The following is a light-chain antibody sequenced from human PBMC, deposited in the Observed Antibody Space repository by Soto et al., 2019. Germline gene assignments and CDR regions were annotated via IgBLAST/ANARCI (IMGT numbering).Light chain of an antibody. CDR1: SGDVGYYNL. CDR3: TSYAGGDSPYV. CDR2: EVS. Sequence: QSVLTQPASVSGSPGQSITISCTGTSGDVGYYNLVSWYQQNPGKAPKLMIYEVSKRPSGVSNRFSGSKSGNMASLTISGLQAEDEADYYCTSYAGGDSPYVFGTGTKLTVL. J-gene: IGLJ1*01. V-gene: IGLV2-23*02.